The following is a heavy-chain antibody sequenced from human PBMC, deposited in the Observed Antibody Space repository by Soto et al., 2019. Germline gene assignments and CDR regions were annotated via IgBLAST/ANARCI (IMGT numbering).Heavy chain of an antibody. CDR2: TYYRSKWYN. J-gene: IGHJ3*02. Sequence: SQTLSLTFAISGDSVSSNSAAWNWIRQSPSRGLEWLGMTYYRSKWYNDYAVSVKSRITINPDTSKNQFSLQLNSVTPEDTAVYYCARGSIAARKDAFDIWGQGTMVTVSS. D-gene: IGHD6-6*01. CDR1: GDSVSSNSAA. CDR3: ARGSIAARKDAFDI. V-gene: IGHV6-1*01.